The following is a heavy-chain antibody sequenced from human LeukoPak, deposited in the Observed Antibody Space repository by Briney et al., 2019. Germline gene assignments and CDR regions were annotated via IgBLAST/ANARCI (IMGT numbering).Heavy chain of an antibody. CDR2: INPNSGGT. J-gene: IGHJ6*02. Sequence: GWINPNSGGTNYAQKFQGRVTMTRDTSINTAYMELSRLRSDDTAVYYCARSWLGYYYGMDVWGQGTTVTVSS. CDR3: ARSWLGYYYGMDV. V-gene: IGHV1-2*02. D-gene: IGHD6-19*01.